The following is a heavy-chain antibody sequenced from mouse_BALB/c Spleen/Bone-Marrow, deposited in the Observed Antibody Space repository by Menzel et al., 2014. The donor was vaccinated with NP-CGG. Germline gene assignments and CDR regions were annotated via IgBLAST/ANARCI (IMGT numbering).Heavy chain of an antibody. CDR3: ARKEGYDGYPDY. CDR1: GYTFSSYW. D-gene: IGHD2-3*01. J-gene: IGHJ2*01. Sequence: VQLQQSGAELMKPGASVKISCKATGYTFSSYWIEWVKQRPGHGLAWIGEILPGSGSTNYNEKFKGKATFTADTSSNTAYMQLSSLTSEDSAVYYCARKEGYDGYPDYWGQGTTLTVSS. V-gene: IGHV1-9*01. CDR2: ILPGSGST.